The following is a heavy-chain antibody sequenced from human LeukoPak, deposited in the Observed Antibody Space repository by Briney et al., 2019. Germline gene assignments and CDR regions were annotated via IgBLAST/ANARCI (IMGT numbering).Heavy chain of an antibody. D-gene: IGHD6-19*01. CDR3: TAVPGRAGDY. V-gene: IGHV3-74*01. CDR1: GFTFSSYL. J-gene: IGHJ4*02. Sequence: SGGSLRLSCAGSGFTFSSYLMHWVRQAPGKGLVWVSLISTDGSSTAYADSVKGRFTIFRDNANNMLYLQLNSLTAEDTAVYYCTAVPGRAGDYWGQGIPVTVSS. CDR2: ISTDGSST.